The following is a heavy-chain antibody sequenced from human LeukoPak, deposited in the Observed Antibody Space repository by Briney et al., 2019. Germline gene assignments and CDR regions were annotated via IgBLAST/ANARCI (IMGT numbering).Heavy chain of an antibody. D-gene: IGHD3-22*01. CDR3: AKDYGNYRGSDY. V-gene: IGHV3-43*01. CDR2: ITWDGGTT. Sequence: GGSLRLSCAASGFAFAQYMMHWVRQAPGKGLEWVSLITWDGGTTYYADSVKGRFTVSRDNSKSSLYLQMNSLRSEDTALYYRAKDYGNYRGSDYWGQGTLVTVSS. CDR1: GFAFAQYM. J-gene: IGHJ4*02.